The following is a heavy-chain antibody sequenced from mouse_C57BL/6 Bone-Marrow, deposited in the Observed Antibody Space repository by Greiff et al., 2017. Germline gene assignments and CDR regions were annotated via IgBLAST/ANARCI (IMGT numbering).Heavy chain of an antibody. CDR3: TGYYYGTDYFDY. CDR2: IRLKSDNYAT. V-gene: IGHV6-3*01. CDR1: GFTFSNYW. J-gene: IGHJ2*01. Sequence: EVKLMESGGGLVQPGGSMKLSCVASGFTFSNYWMNWVRQSPEKGLEWVAQIRLKSDNYATHYAESVKGRFTISRDDSKSSVYLQMNNLRAEDTGIYYCTGYYYGTDYFDYWGQGTTLTVSS. D-gene: IGHD1-1*01.